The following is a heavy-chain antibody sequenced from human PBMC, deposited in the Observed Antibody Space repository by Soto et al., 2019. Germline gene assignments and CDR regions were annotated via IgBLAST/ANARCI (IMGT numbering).Heavy chain of an antibody. CDR2: VSPPFRTS. D-gene: IGHD3-10*01. CDR1: GVSFNNNG. J-gene: IGHJ6*02. V-gene: IGHV1-69*01. CDR3: ARVLYYGSGSYSPYGMDV. Sequence: QVQLVQSGAAVKKPGSSVKVSCKTSGVSFNNNGIGWVRQAPGHGLEWMGGVSPPFRTSNYARKFQGRISITADASTGTVNMELSSLTSEDTAQYYCARVLYYGSGSYSPYGMDVWGQGTTVTVFS.